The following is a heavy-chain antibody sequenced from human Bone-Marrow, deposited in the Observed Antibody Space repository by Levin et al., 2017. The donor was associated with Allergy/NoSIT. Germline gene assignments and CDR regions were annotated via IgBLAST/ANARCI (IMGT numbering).Heavy chain of an antibody. CDR3: EATYDYETNAPPGDY. CDR2: IKSKSAGGTT. J-gene: IGHJ4*02. V-gene: IGHV3-15*01. Sequence: GVSLRLSCAASGFTFSNAWMNWVRQAPGKGLEWVGRIKSKSAGGTTDYSAPVKGRFTIPRDDSNNTLFLQMNSLKMEDTAFYYCEATYDYETNAPPGDYWGQGALVTVSS. D-gene: IGHD3-22*01. CDR1: GFTFSNAW.